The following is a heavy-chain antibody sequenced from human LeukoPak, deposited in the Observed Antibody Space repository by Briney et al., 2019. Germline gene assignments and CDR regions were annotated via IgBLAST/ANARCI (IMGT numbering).Heavy chain of an antibody. Sequence: ASQTLSLTCTASGGSISSGSYYWSWIRQPAGKGLEWVGRIYTSGSTNYNPSLKSRVTISVDTSKNQFSLKLSSVTAADTAVYYCARDSSYGLEYDYWGQGTLVTVSS. CDR1: GGSISSGSYY. CDR2: IYTSGST. J-gene: IGHJ4*02. CDR3: ARDSSYGLEYDY. D-gene: IGHD5-18*01. V-gene: IGHV4-61*02.